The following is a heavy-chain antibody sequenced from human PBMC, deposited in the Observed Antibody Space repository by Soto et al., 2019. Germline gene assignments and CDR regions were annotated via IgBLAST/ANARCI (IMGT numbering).Heavy chain of an antibody. D-gene: IGHD3-16*02. CDR1: GFTFSSYV. V-gene: IGHV3-23*01. CDR3: XXXXXXXXLSN. CDR2: ISGSGGST. J-gene: IGHJ4*02. Sequence: EVQLLESGGGLVQPGGSLRLSCAASGFTFSSYVMSWVRQAPGKGLEWVSAISGSGGSTYYADSVKGRFTISRDIXXXXXXXXXXXXXXXXXXXXXXXXXXXXXXLSNWGQGTLVTVSS.